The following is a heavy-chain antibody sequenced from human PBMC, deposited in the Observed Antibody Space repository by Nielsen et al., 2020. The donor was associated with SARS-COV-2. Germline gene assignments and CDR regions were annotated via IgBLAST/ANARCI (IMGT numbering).Heavy chain of an antibody. D-gene: IGHD3-3*02. J-gene: IGHJ4*02. V-gene: IGHV4-39*01. Sequence: SETLSLTCTVSGDSMRSSDYYWALIRQPPGKGLEWNGSIYYSGITYYNSSLKRRVSMSVDTPNNQFSLRLSSVTAADTAVYYCARLNRRILEPLALASLRFDSWGPGRLVTVSS. CDR1: GDSMRSSDYY. CDR2: IYYSGIT. CDR3: ARLNRRILEPLALASLRFDS.